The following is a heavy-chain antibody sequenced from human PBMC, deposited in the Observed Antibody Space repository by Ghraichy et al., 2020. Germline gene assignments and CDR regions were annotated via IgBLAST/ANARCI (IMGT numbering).Heavy chain of an antibody. CDR1: GDSISSGGYY. CDR2: IYYSGST. CDR3: ASSPVEGSSRKREWGWFDP. V-gene: IGHV4-31*03. Sequence: SLNISCTVSGDSISSGGYYWSWIRQHPGKGLEWIGYIYYSGSTYYNPSLKSRVTISVDTSKNQFSLKLSSVTAADTAVYYCASSPVEGSSRKREWGWFDPWGQGTLVTVSS. J-gene: IGHJ5*02. D-gene: IGHD2-8*01.